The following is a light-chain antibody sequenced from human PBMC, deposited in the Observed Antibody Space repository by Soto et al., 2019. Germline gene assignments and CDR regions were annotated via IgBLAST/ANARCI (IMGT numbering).Light chain of an antibody. CDR1: QSVATN. V-gene: IGKV3-15*01. CDR2: GAS. Sequence: EIVMTHSPATLSVSPGERATLSVRASQSVATNLAWYQQKPGQPPRLLIYGASTRATGIPARFSGSGSGTEFNLTISSLQSEDFGVYYCQQYNNWPPLTFGGGTKVDIK. J-gene: IGKJ4*01. CDR3: QQYNNWPPLT.